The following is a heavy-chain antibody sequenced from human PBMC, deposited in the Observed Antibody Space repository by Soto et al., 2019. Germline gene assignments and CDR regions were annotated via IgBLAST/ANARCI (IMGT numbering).Heavy chain of an antibody. J-gene: IGHJ6*02. D-gene: IGHD3-3*01. CDR3: ASSLWSGLPDGSNYGMDV. CDR1: GFTFSSYA. Sequence: GGSLRLSCAASGFTFSSYAMSWVRQAPGKGLEWVSAISGSGGSTYYADSVKGRFTISRDNSKNTLYLQMNSLRAEDTAVYYCASSLWSGLPDGSNYGMDVWGQGTTVTV. CDR2: ISGSGGST. V-gene: IGHV3-23*01.